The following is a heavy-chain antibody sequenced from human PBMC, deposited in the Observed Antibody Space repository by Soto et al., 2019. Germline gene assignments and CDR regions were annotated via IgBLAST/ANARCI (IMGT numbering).Heavy chain of an antibody. V-gene: IGHV4-34*01. Sequence: SETLSLTCAVYGGSFSGYYWSWIRQPPGKGLEWIGEINHSGSTIYNPSLKSRVTISVDTSKNQFSLKLSSVTAADTAVYYCARVGGQRGYSYGSFDYWGQGTLVTVS. D-gene: IGHD5-18*01. CDR2: INHSGST. CDR1: GGSFSGYY. J-gene: IGHJ4*02. CDR3: ARVGGQRGYSYGSFDY.